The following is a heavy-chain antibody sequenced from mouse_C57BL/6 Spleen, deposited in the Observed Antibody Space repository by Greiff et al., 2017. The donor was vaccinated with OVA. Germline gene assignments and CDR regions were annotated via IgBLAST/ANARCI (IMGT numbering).Heavy chain of an antibody. CDR1: GYTFTSYW. V-gene: IGHV1-72*01. J-gene: IGHJ1*03. D-gene: IGHD2-3*01. Sequence: QVQLQQPGAELVKPGASVKLSCKASGYTFTSYWMHWVKQRPGRGLEWIGRIDPNSGGTKYNEKFKSKATLTVDKPSSTAYMQRSSLTSEDSAVYYCARAGGYYPYWYFDVWGTGTTVTVSS. CDR3: ARAGGYYPYWYFDV. CDR2: IDPNSGGT.